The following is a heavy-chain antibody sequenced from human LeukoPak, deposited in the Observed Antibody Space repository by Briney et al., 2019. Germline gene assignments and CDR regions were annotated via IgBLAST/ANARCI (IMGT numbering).Heavy chain of an antibody. CDR3: AKGHSSGWYFDY. V-gene: IGHV3-30*18. CDR2: ISYDGSNK. Sequence: GGSLRLSCAASGFTFSSDAMHWVRQAPGKGLEWVAVISYDGSNKYYADSVKGRFTISRDNSKNTLYLQMNSLRPEDTAVYYCAKGHSSGWYFDYWGQGTLVTVSS. CDR1: GFTFSSDA. D-gene: IGHD6-19*01. J-gene: IGHJ4*02.